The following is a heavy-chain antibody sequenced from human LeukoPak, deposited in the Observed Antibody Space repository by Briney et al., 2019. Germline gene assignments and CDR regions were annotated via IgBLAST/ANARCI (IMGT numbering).Heavy chain of an antibody. Sequence: GGSLRLSCAASGFTFSDHYIDWVRQAPGKGLEWVGRPRDKGNSYTTAYAASVRGRFTISRDDSKNSLYLQMNSLKIEDTAVYYCTKLARAPRDFDYWGQGTLVTVSS. V-gene: IGHV3-72*01. CDR1: GFTFSDHY. CDR2: PRDKGNSYTT. CDR3: TKLARAPRDFDY. D-gene: IGHD3-10*01. J-gene: IGHJ4*01.